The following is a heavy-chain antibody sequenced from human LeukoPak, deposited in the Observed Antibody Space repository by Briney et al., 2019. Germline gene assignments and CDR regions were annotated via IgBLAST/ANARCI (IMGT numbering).Heavy chain of an antibody. CDR2: IYPGDSDT. V-gene: IGHV5-51*01. CDR1: GYTFTRHW. CDR3: AGGSYSYYFDY. Sequence: GESLKISCRGSGYTFTRHWIGWVRQMPGRGLEWMGIIYPGDSDTRYSPSFQGQVTISADESIGTAYLQWSSLKASDTAMYYCAGGSYSYYFDYWGQGTLVTVSS. J-gene: IGHJ4*02. D-gene: IGHD1-26*01.